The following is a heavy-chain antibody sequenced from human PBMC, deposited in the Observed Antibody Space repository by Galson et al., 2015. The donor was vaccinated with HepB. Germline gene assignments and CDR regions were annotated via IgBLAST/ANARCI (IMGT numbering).Heavy chain of an antibody. CDR2: IYPSDSDI. V-gene: IGHV5-51*03. CDR3: ARWIPFNYYDSSDLQGFDT. D-gene: IGHD3-22*01. J-gene: IGHJ3*02. CDR1: GYRFSRYW. Sequence: QSGAEVKKPGESLRISCKGSGYRFSRYWIAWVRQMPGKGLEWMGLIYPSDSDIRYSPSFQGRVTISADKSTSTAHLQWSSLKASDTAMYYCARWIPFNYYDSSDLQGFDTWGQGTMVIVSS.